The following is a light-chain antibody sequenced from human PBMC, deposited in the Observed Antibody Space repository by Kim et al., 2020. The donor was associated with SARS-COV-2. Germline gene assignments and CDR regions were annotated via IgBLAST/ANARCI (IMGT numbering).Light chain of an antibody. Sequence: QSALTQPASVSGSPGQSITISCTGTSSDVGGYNYVSWYQQHPGKAPKLMIYDVSTRPSGVSNRFSGSKSGNTASLTISGLLAEDEADYYCSSYTSSSTCDFGGGTKLTVL. V-gene: IGLV2-14*01. CDR1: SSDVGGYNY. CDR3: SSYTSSSTCD. J-gene: IGLJ2*01. CDR2: DVS.